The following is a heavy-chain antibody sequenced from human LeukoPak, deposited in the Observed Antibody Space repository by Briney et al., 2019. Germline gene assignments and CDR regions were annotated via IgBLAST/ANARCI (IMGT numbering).Heavy chain of an antibody. D-gene: IGHD1-26*01. CDR3: GRGWELQTLDF. CDR1: GGSISSGSYY. V-gene: IGHV4-61*02. J-gene: IGHJ4*02. Sequence: SETLSLTCSVSGGSISSGSYYWNWIRQPAGKGLDWIGRIYTSGTTNYNPSLKSRVSISMDTSKNQFSLKLSSVTAADTAVYYCGRGWELQTLDFWGQGTLVTVSS. CDR2: IYTSGTT.